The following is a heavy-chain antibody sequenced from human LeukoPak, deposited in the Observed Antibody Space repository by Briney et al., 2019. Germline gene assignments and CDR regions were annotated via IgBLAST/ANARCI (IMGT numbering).Heavy chain of an antibody. Sequence: SVKVSCKASGGTFSSYAISWVRQAPGQRLEWMGRIIPILGIANYAQKFQGRVTITADKSTSTAYMELSSLRSEDTAVYYCARGDVDTANFDYWGQGTLVTVSS. CDR1: GGTFSSYA. CDR3: ARGDVDTANFDY. V-gene: IGHV1-69*04. CDR2: IIPILGIA. J-gene: IGHJ4*02. D-gene: IGHD5-18*01.